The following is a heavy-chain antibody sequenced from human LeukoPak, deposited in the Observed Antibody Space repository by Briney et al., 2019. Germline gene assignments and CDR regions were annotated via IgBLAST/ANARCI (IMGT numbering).Heavy chain of an antibody. CDR2: ISNSGVST. Sequence: GRSLRLSCAASGFTFSDYAMHWVRQAPGKGLEWVPAISNSGVSTHYADSVKGRFTISRDNSKNTLFLHMNTLRADDMAVYYCAKDLYPHGRAEYFQHWGQGTLVTVSS. CDR1: GFTFSDYA. D-gene: IGHD2-2*02. V-gene: IGHV3-23*01. CDR3: AKDLYPHGRAEYFQH. J-gene: IGHJ1*01.